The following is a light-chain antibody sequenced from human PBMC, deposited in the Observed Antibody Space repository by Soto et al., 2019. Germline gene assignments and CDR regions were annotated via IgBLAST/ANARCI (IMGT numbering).Light chain of an antibody. J-gene: IGKJ1*01. CDR1: QSISNW. CDR2: KAS. Sequence: DIQVTQSPSTLSASVGDRVTITCRASQSISNWLAWYQQKPGKAPKVLIYKASSLESGVPSRFSGRGSGTEFTLTISSLQTEDFATYYCQQYGANSPWTFGQGTKVEIK. V-gene: IGKV1-5*03. CDR3: QQYGANSPWT.